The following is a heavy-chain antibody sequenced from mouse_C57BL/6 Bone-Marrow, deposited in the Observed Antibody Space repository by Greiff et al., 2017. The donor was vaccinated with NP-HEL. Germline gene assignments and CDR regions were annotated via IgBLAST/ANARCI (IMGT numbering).Heavy chain of an antibody. V-gene: IGHV10-1*01. J-gene: IGHJ4*01. CDR2: IRSKSNNYAT. CDR1: GFSFNTYA. CDR3: VRQAYHYAMDY. Sequence: EVKLVESGGGLVQPKGSLKLSCAASGFSFNTYAMNWVRQAPGKGLEWVARIRSKSNNYATYYADSVKDRFTISRDDSKSMLYLQMNNFKTEDTAMYYCVRQAYHYAMDYWGQGTSVTGSS.